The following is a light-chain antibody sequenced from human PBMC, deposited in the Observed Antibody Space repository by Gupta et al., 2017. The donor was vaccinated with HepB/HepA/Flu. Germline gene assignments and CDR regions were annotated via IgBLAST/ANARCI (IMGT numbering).Light chain of an antibody. J-gene: IGKJ2*01. V-gene: IGKV2-40*01. CDR3: LQRLEFPYT. CDR1: QSLLNSDDGNTY. CDR2: SLS. Sequence: MVMTQTQLSVPVTPGEPASISCRASQSLLNSDDGNTYLAWYLQKPGHSPHLLIYSLSSRASGVPDRVSGSGSGTDFTLKISWVEAEDVGVYYCLQRLEFPYTFGHGTKLEI.